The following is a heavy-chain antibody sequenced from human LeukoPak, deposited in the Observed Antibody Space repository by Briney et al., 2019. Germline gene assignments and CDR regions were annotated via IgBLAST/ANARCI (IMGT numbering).Heavy chain of an antibody. CDR3: TRMTTGHDY. Sequence: SETLSLTCAVSGVSFDDYYWAWVRQTPGKGLEWIGEINHSGYTNDSPSLKSRVTLPIDTSRKQFSLNLRSVTVADAGIYYCTRMTTGHDYWGQGTLVTVSS. CDR2: INHSGYT. J-gene: IGHJ4*02. CDR1: GVSFDDYY. V-gene: IGHV4-34*01. D-gene: IGHD4-17*01.